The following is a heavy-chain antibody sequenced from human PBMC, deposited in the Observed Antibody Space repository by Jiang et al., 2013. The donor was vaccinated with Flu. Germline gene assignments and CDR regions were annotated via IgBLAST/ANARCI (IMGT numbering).Heavy chain of an antibody. CDR3: ARHRYSGSSYGRSDFEY. D-gene: IGHD1-26*01. J-gene: IGHJ4*02. CDR2: IYPRDSDT. CDR1: GYSFTTYW. V-gene: IGHV5-51*01. Sequence: GAEVKKPGESLKISCQGSGYSFTTYWIGWARQMPGKGLEWMGLIYPRDSDTRYSPSFEGQVTISADKSITTAYLQWSSLQASDTAVYYCARHRYSGSSYGRSDFEYWGQGTLVTVSS.